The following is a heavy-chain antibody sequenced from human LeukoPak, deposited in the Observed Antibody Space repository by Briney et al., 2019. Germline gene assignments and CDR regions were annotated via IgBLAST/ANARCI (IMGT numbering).Heavy chain of an antibody. D-gene: IGHD7-27*01. CDR1: GGSISSGDYY. Sequence: SETLSLTCTVSGGSISSGDYYWSWIRQPPGKGLEGIGYIYYSGSTSYNPSLKSRVTISVDTSKNQFSLKLSSVTAADTAVYYCARDAHWGLGWFDPWGQGTLVTVSS. V-gene: IGHV4-30-4*08. CDR3: ARDAHWGLGWFDP. CDR2: IYYSGST. J-gene: IGHJ5*02.